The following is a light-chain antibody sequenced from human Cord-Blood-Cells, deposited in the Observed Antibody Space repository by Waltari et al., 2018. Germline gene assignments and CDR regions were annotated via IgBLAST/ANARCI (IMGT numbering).Light chain of an antibody. CDR2: AAS. Sequence: DIQMTQSPSSLSASVGDRVTITCRASQSISSYLNCYQQKPGKAPKLLIYAASSLQSGVPSRFSGSGSGTDFTLTISSLQPEDFATCYCQQSYSTPRTFGQGTKVEIK. CDR3: QQSYSTPRT. J-gene: IGKJ1*01. CDR1: QSISSY. V-gene: IGKV1-39*01.